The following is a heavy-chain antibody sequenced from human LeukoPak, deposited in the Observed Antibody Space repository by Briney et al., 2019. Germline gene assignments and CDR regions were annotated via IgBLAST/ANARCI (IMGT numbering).Heavy chain of an antibody. CDR2: FDPEDGET. CDR1: GYTLTELS. CDR3: ATDFRIARLPLFDY. J-gene: IGHJ4*02. D-gene: IGHD4-11*01. Sequence: ASVKVSCKVSGYTLTELSMHWVRQAPGKGLEWMGGFDPEDGETIYAQKFQGRVTMTEDTSTDTAYMELSSLRSEDTAMYYCATDFRIARLPLFDYWGQGTLVTVSS. V-gene: IGHV1-24*01.